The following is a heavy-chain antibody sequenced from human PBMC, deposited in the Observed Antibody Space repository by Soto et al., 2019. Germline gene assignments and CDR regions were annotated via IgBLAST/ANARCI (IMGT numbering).Heavy chain of an antibody. CDR1: GGSFSGYY. D-gene: IGHD2-15*01. CDR2: INHSGST. V-gene: IGHV4-34*01. Sequence: SETLSLTCAVYGGSFSGYYWSWIRQPPGKGLEWIGEINHSGSTNYNPSLKSRVTISVDTSKNQFSLKLSSVTAADTAVYYCARVTGESCSGGSCYDAFDIWGQGTMVTVSS. J-gene: IGHJ3*02. CDR3: ARVTGESCSGGSCYDAFDI.